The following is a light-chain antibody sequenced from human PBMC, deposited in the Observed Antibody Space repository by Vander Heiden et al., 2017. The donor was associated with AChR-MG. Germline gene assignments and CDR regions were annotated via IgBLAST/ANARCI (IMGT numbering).Light chain of an antibody. J-gene: IGLJ2*01. CDR2: GNS. V-gene: IGLV1-40*01. CDR1: SSTIGAGYD. CDR3: QSYDSSLSGSI. Sequence: QSVLTQPPSVSRPPGPTVTTPCPGRSSTIGAGYDVHWYQQLPGTAPKLLIYGNSNRPSGVPDRFSGSKSGTSASLAITGLQAEDEADYYCQSYDSSLSGSIFGGGTKLTVL.